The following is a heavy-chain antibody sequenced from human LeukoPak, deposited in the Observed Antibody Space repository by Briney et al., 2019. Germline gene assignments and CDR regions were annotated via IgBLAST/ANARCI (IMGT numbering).Heavy chain of an antibody. J-gene: IGHJ4*02. Sequence: GGSLRLSCAVSGFTFSRYTMNWVRQVPGKGLEWVSCISGGSGSSSYIYYADSVKGRFTISRDNAKNSLYLQMNSLRAEDTAVYYCARDPSGWYFVDYWGQGTLVTVSS. CDR2: ISGGSGSSSYI. V-gene: IGHV3-21*01. CDR3: ARDPSGWYFVDY. D-gene: IGHD6-19*01. CDR1: GFTFSRYT.